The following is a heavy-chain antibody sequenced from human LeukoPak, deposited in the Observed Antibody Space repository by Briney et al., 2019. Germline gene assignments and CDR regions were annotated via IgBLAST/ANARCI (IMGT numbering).Heavy chain of an antibody. CDR2: INHSGST. CDR1: GVSFSGYY. D-gene: IGHD2-15*01. Sequence: SETLSLTCAVYGVSFSGYYWSWIRQPPGKGLEWIGEINHSGSTNYNPSLKSRVTISVDTSKNQFSLKLSSVTAADTAVYYCARDTGFCSGGSCYHNYFDFWGQGTLVTVSS. V-gene: IGHV4-34*01. J-gene: IGHJ4*02. CDR3: ARDTGFCSGGSCYHNYFDF.